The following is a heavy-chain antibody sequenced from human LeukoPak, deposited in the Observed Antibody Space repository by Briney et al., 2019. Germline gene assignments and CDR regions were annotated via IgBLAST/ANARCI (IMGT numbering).Heavy chain of an antibody. D-gene: IGHD6-13*01. V-gene: IGHV3-48*04. J-gene: IGHJ4*02. CDR2: ISSSSSTI. CDR1: GFTFSSYS. Sequence: GGSLRLSCAASGFTFSSYSMNWVRQAPGKGMEWVSYISSSSSTIYYADSVKGRFTISRDNAKNSLYLQMNSLRAEDTAVYYCARARRIAAAGRPYFDYWGQGTLVTVSS. CDR3: ARARRIAAAGRPYFDY.